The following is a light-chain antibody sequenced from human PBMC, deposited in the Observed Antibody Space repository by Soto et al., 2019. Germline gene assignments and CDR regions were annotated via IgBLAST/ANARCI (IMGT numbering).Light chain of an antibody. CDR3: ASYTTSSTYV. V-gene: IGLV2-14*01. Sequence: QSVLTQPASVSGSPGQSIAISCTGTSSDVGGYSYGSWYQQQPGKAPKLVISDVSNRPSGVSDRLSGSKSGNTASLTISGLQTEDEADYYCASYTTSSTYVFGTGTKVTV. CDR2: DVS. CDR1: SSDVGGYSY. J-gene: IGLJ1*01.